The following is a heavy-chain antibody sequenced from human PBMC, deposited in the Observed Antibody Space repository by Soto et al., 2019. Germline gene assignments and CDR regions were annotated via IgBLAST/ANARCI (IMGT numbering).Heavy chain of an antibody. CDR1: GFIVSNHY. J-gene: IGHJ4*01. V-gene: IGHV3-53*01. CDR2: IYSGGST. Sequence: EVQLVESGGGLIQPGGSLRLSCAASGFIVSNHYMSWVRQAPGKGLEFVSVIYSGGSTYYADSVKGRFIISRDNSKNTLYLQMNSLRDEDTAVYYCATDAGRSIIKDWGHGTLVTVSS. CDR3: ATDAGRSIIKD.